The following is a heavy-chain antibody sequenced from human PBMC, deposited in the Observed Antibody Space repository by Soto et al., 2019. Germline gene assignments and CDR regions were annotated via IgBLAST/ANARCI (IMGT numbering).Heavy chain of an antibody. V-gene: IGHV3-33*01. D-gene: IGHD6-13*01. CDR3: ARDRVYSSSPDY. J-gene: IGHJ4*02. CDR2: IWYDGSNK. CDR1: GFTFSSYG. Sequence: QVQLVESGGGVVQPGRSLRLSCAASGFTFSSYGMHWVRQAPGKGLEWVAVIWYDGSNKYYADSVKGRITISRDNSKNTLYLQMNSLRAEDTAVYYCARDRVYSSSPDYWGQGTLVTVSS.